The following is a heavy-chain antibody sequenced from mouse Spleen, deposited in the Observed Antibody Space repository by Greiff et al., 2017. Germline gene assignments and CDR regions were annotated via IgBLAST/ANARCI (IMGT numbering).Heavy chain of an antibody. V-gene: IGHV1-15*01. Sequence: VQLVESGAELVRPGASVTLSCKASGYTFTDYEMHWVKQTPVHGLEWIGAIDPETGGTAYNQKFKGKAILTADKSSSTAYMELRSLTSEDSAVYYCTRGLRHDYWGQGTTLTVSS. CDR3: TRGLRHDY. CDR1: GYTFTDYE. J-gene: IGHJ2*01. D-gene: IGHD2-2*01. CDR2: IDPETGGT.